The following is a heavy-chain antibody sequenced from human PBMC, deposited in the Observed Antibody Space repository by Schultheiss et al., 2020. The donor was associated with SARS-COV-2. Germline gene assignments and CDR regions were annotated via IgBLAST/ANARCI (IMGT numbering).Heavy chain of an antibody. J-gene: IGHJ6*02. D-gene: IGHD2-15*01. CDR2: IIPIFGTA. V-gene: IGHV1-69*06. CDR3: ARDAPTYCSGGSCYPRKRGYYYYGMDV. Sequence: GGSLRLSCKASGGTFSSYAISWVRQAPGQGLEWMGGIIPIFGTANYAQKFQGRVTITADKSTSTAYMELSSLRSEDTAVYYCARDAPTYCSGGSCYPRKRGYYYYGMDVWGQGTTVTVSS. CDR1: GGTFSSYA.